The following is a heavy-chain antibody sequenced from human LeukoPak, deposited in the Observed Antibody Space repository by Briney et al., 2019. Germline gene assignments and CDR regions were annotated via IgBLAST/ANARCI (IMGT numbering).Heavy chain of an antibody. V-gene: IGHV4-59*01. CDR2: IYNIESN. CDR1: GGSISNYY. J-gene: IGHJ4*02. CDR3: ARDRGGYLGSYFDY. Sequence: SETLSLTCVVSGGSISNYYWSWIRQSPGKGLEWIGYIYNIESNNYNPSLRSRVTMSADTSKNQFSLQLTTVTAADTAVYYCARDRGGYLGSYFDYWGPGTRVSVSS. D-gene: IGHD3-22*01.